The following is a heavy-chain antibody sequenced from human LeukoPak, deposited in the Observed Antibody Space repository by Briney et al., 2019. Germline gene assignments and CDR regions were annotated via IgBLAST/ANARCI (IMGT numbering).Heavy chain of an antibody. J-gene: IGHJ4*02. CDR1: GFTFSPYS. CDR2: INSVSTI. V-gene: IGHV3-21*05. Sequence: GSLRLSCAASGFTFSPYSMNWVRQAPGKGLEWASYINSVSTIYYADSVKGRFTISRDNAKNSLYLQMNSLRAEDTAVYYCARDAYCTNGVCYIDYWGQGTLVTVSS. CDR3: ARDAYCTNGVCYIDY. D-gene: IGHD2-8*01.